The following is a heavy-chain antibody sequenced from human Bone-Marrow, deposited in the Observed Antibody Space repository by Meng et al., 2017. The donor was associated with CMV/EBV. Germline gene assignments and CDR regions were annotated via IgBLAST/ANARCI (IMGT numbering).Heavy chain of an antibody. D-gene: IGHD2-15*01. V-gene: IGHV1-69*10. CDR1: GGTFSSYA. CDR2: IIPILGIA. J-gene: IGHJ4*02. CDR3: AREIQDIVVVVAAPLGY. Sequence: SVKVSCKASGGTFSSYAISWVRQAPGQGLEWTGGIIPILGIANYAQKFQGRVTITADKSTSTAYMELSSLRSEDTAVYYCAREIQDIVVVVAAPLGYWGQGTLVTVSS.